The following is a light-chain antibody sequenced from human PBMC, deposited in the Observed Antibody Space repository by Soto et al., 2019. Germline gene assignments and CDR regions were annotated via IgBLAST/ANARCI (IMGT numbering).Light chain of an antibody. Sequence: DIQMTQSPSTLSASVGDRVTITCRASQSITIWLAWYQQKPGKAPKLLIYGASSLESGVPSRFSGSGSGTEFTLTISSLQPDDFATYYCQQYNSYLWTFGQGTKVDIK. CDR2: GAS. CDR1: QSITIW. J-gene: IGKJ1*01. CDR3: QQYNSYLWT. V-gene: IGKV1-5*01.